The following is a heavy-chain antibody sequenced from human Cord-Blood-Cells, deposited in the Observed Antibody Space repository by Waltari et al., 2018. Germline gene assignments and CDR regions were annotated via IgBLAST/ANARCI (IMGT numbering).Heavy chain of an antibody. D-gene: IGHD3-10*01. CDR3: ARDFGGSGSYYFDY. V-gene: IGHV1-69*01. CDR2: IIPIFGTA. Sequence: QVQLVQSGAEVKKPGSSVKVSCKASGGTFSSYAIRWVRQAPGQGLEWMGGIIPIFGTANYAQEFQGRVTITADESTSTAYMELSSLRSEDTAVYYCARDFGGSGSYYFDYWGQGTLVTVSS. CDR1: GGTFSSYA. J-gene: IGHJ4*02.